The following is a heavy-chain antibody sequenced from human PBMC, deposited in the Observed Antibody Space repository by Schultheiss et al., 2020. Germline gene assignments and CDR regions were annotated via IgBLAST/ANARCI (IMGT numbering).Heavy chain of an antibody. V-gene: IGHV2-26*01. J-gene: IGHJ5*02. D-gene: IGHD3-3*01. CDR1: GFSLSNARMG. CDR2: IFSNDEK. Sequence: SGPTLVKPTETLTLTCTVSGFSLSNARMGVSWIRQPPGKALEWLAHIFSNDEKSYSTSLKSRLTISKDTSKSQVVLTMTNMDPVDTATYYCARISPEDYDFWSGYWGGWFDPWGQGNLGTVSS. CDR3: ARISPEDYDFWSGYWGGWFDP.